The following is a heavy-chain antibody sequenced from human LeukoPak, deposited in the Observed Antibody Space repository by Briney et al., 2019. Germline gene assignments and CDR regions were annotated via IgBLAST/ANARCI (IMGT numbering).Heavy chain of an antibody. CDR2: INHSGST. J-gene: IGHJ4*02. Sequence: PSETLSLTCAVYGGSFSGYYWSWIRQPPGKGLEWIGEINHSGSTNYNPSLKSRVTISVDTSKNQFSLKLSSVTAADTAVYYCAIQRGRYCSSTSCYPFDYWGQGTLVTVSS. CDR1: GGSFSGYY. CDR3: AIQRGRYCSSTSCYPFDY. D-gene: IGHD2-2*01. V-gene: IGHV4-34*01.